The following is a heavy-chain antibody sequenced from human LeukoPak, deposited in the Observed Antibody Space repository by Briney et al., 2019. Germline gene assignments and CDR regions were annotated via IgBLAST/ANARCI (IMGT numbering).Heavy chain of an antibody. CDR2: INPNSGGT. Sequence: ASVRVSCKASGYTFTVYYMHWVRQAPGQGLEWMGWINPNSGGTNYAQKFQGRVTMTRDTSISTAYMELSRLRSDDTAVYYCARDGWSGYGLYYYYYMDVWGKGTTVTVSS. CDR3: ARDGWSGYGLYYYYYMDV. V-gene: IGHV1-2*02. J-gene: IGHJ6*03. CDR1: GYTFTVYY. D-gene: IGHD3-3*01.